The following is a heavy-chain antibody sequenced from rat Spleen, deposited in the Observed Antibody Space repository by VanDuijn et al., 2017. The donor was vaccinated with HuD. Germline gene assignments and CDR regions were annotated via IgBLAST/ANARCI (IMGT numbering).Heavy chain of an antibody. V-gene: IGHV5S23*01. CDR2: ISTGGGDT. D-gene: IGHD1-6*01. CDR3: ATGPRILRLDWFAY. CDR1: GFTFSDYA. J-gene: IGHJ3*01. Sequence: EVQLVESGGGLVQPGNSLKLSCAASGFTFSDYAMAWVRQAPAKGLEWVATISTGGGDTYYRDSVRGRFTISRDSAKNTLYLQMDSLRSEDTATYYCATGPRILRLDWFAYWGQGTLVTVSS.